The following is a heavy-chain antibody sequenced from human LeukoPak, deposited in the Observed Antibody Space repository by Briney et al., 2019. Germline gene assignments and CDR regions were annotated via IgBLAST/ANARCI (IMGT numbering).Heavy chain of an antibody. J-gene: IGHJ4*02. Sequence: ASVTVSCKVSGYTLTELSMHWVRQAPGRGLEWMGGFDPEDGETIYAQKFQGRVTMTEDTSTDTAYMELSSLRSEDTAVYYCAIAMIVVPNFVYWGQGTLVTVSS. V-gene: IGHV1-24*01. D-gene: IGHD3-22*01. CDR3: AIAMIVVPNFVY. CDR1: GYTLTELS. CDR2: FDPEDGET.